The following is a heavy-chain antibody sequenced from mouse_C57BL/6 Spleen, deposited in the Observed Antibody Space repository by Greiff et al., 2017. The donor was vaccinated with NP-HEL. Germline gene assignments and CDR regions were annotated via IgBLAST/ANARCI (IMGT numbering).Heavy chain of an antibody. CDR1: GYTFTDYY. D-gene: IGHD2-4*01. J-gene: IGHJ4*01. V-gene: IGHV1-19*01. CDR2: INPYNGGT. Sequence: EVQLVESGPVLVKPGASVKMSCKASGYTFTDYYMNWVKQSHGKSLEWIGVINPYNGGTSYNQKFKGKATLTVDKSSSTAYMELNSLTSEDSAVYYCARSIYYDYDFYAMDYWGQGTSVTVSS. CDR3: ARSIYYDYDFYAMDY.